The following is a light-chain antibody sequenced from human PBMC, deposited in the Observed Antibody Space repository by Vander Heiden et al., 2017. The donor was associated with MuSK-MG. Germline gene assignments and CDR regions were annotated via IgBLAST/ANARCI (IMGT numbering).Light chain of an antibody. CDR1: QSVSTY. Sequence: EIVLTQSPATLSLSPGERATLSCRASQSVSTYLAWYQQKAGQAPRLLIYDASDRAAGIPARFSGSGSGKNFTLTISSLAPEDFAVYYCQHRYNWPPFTFGQGTRLEIK. CDR2: DAS. V-gene: IGKV3-11*01. J-gene: IGKJ5*01. CDR3: QHRYNWPPFT.